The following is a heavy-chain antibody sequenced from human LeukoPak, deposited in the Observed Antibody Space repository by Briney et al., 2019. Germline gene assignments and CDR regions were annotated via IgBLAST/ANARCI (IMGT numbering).Heavy chain of an antibody. Sequence: GGSLRLSCAVSGFTVNNNYMSWVRQAPGKGLEWVSVIYSGGSTYYAASVKGRFTISRDNSKSTLYLQMNSLKAEDTAVYYCARGASLYSSDWYYPYWGQGTLVTVSS. CDR1: GFTVNNNY. CDR2: IYSGGST. D-gene: IGHD6-19*01. J-gene: IGHJ4*02. V-gene: IGHV3-66*02. CDR3: ARGASLYSSDWYYPY.